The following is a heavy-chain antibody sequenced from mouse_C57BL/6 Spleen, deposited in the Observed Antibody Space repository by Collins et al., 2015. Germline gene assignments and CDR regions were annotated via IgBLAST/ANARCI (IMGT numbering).Heavy chain of an antibody. CDR1: GYTFTSYW. CDR3: ARDDYDGYYAMDY. CDR2: IDPSDSET. V-gene: IGHV1-52*01. D-gene: IGHD2-4*01. J-gene: IGHJ4*01. Sequence: QVQLQQPGAELVRPGSSVKLSCKASGYTFTSYWMHWVKQRPIQGLEWIGNIDPSDSETHYNQKFKDKATLTVDKSSSTAYMQLSSLTSEDSAVYYCARDDYDGYYAMDYWSQGTSVTVSS.